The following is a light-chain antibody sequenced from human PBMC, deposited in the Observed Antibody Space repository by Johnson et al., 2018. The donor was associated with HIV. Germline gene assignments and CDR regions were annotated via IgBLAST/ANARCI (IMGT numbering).Light chain of an antibody. J-gene: IGLJ1*01. CDR1: SSNIGNNY. CDR2: DNN. CDR3: GTWDSSLSAS. Sequence: QSVLTQPPSVSAAPGQKVTISCSGSSSNIGNNYVSWYQQLPGTAPKLLIYDNNKRPSGIPDRFSGSKSGTSATLGITGHQTGDESDYYCGTWDSSLSASFGTGTKVTVL. V-gene: IGLV1-51*01.